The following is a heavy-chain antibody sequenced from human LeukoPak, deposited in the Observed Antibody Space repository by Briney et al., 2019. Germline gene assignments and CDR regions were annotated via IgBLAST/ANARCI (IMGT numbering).Heavy chain of an antibody. CDR1: GFTFSSYA. Sequence: GGSLRLSCAASGFTFSSYAMSWVRQAPGKGLEWVSAISGSGGSTYYADSVKGRFTISRDNSKNTLYLQMNSLRAEDTAVYYCATSTSSSWSRGYYYYGMDVWGQGTTVTVSS. CDR3: ATSTSSSWSRGYYYYGMDV. D-gene: IGHD6-13*01. V-gene: IGHV3-23*01. CDR2: ISGSGGST. J-gene: IGHJ6*02.